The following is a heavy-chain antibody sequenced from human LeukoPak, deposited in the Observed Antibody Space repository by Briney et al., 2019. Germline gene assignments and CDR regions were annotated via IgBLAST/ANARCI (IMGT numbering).Heavy chain of an antibody. J-gene: IGHJ3*02. CDR3: ARDHQQLVLDAFDI. D-gene: IGHD6-13*01. V-gene: IGHV3-48*04. CDR2: ISSSSSTI. CDR1: GFTFSSYS. Sequence: PGGSLRLSCAASGFTFSSYSMNWVRQAPGKGLEWVSYISSSSSTIYYADSVKGRFTISRDNAKNSLYLQMNSLRAEDTAVYYCARDHQQLVLDAFDIWGQGTMVTVSS.